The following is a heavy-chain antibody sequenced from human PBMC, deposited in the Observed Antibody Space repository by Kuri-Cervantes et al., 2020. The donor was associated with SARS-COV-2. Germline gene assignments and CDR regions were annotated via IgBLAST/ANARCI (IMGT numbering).Heavy chain of an antibody. V-gene: IGHV1-69*13. CDR3: ACLAEGENWGSSAFDI. CDR2: IIPIFGTA. J-gene: IGHJ3*02. CDR1: GYSFSSYD. Sequence: SVKVSCKASGYSFSSYDINWVRQAAGQGLEWMGGIIPIFGTANYAQKFQGRVTITADESTSTAYMELSSLRSEDTAVNYCACLAEGENWGSSAFDIWGQGTMVTVSS. D-gene: IGHD7-27*01.